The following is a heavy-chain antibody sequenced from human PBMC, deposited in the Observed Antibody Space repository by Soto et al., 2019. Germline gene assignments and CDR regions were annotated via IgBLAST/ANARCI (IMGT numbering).Heavy chain of an antibody. D-gene: IGHD5-18*01. CDR2: ISGSGGST. Sequence: GGSLRLSCAASGFTFSSYAMSWVRQAPGKGLEWVSAISGSGGSTYYADSVKGRFTISRDNSKNTLYLQMNSLRAEDTAVYYCASAPSGYSYGYGPGYWGQGTLVTVSS. V-gene: IGHV3-23*01. CDR3: ASAPSGYSYGYGPGY. J-gene: IGHJ4*02. CDR1: GFTFSSYA.